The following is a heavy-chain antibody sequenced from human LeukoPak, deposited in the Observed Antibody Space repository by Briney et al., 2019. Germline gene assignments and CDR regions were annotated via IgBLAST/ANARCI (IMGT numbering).Heavy chain of an antibody. V-gene: IGHV3-53*01. CDR2: IYSGGST. CDR3: ARDRLAHFDY. Sequence: PWGSLRLSCAASGFTVSSNYMSWVRQAPGKGLEWVSVIYSGGSTYYADSVKGRFTISRDNSKNTLYLQMNSLRAEDTAVYYCARDRLAHFDYWGQGTLVTVSS. CDR1: GFTVSSNY. J-gene: IGHJ4*02.